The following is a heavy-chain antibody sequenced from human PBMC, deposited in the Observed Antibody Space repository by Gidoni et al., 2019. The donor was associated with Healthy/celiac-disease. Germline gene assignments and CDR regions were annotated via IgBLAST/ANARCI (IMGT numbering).Heavy chain of an antibody. CDR2: ISSSSSYT. CDR1: GFPFSAYY. D-gene: IGHD6-13*01. J-gene: IGHJ6*02. V-gene: IGHV3-11*05. CDR3: ARDRTELVRDYYGMDV. Sequence: QVQLVESGGGLVKPGGSLRLSCAASGFPFSAYYMSWIRQAPGKGLEWVSYISSSSSYTNYADSVKGRFTISRDNAKNSLYLQMNSLRAEDTAVYYRARDRTELVRDYYGMDVWGQGTTVTVSS.